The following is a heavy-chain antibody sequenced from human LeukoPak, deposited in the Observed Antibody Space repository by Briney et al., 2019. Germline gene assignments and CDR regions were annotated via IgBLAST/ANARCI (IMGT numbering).Heavy chain of an antibody. CDR2: ISYDGSNK. CDR1: GFTFSSYA. CDR3: AKYRVLRYFDWLPTAPTEADFDY. V-gene: IGHV3-30*04. D-gene: IGHD3-9*01. J-gene: IGHJ4*02. Sequence: TGGSLRLSCAASGFTFSSYAMHWVRQAPGKGLEWVAVISYDGSNKYYADSVKGRFTISRDNSKNTLYLQMNSLRAEDTAVYYCAKYRVLRYFDWLPTAPTEADFDYWGQGTLVTVSS.